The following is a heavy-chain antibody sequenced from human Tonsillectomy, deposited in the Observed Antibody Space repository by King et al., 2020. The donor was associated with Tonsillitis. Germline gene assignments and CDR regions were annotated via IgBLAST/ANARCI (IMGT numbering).Heavy chain of an antibody. CDR1: GGSVSSGSYY. J-gene: IGHJ6*02. CDR3: ARDHVITIFGGYYGMDV. V-gene: IGHV4-61*01. D-gene: IGHD3-3*01. Sequence: VQLQESGPGLVKPSETLSLTCTVSGGSVSSGSYYWSWIRQPPGKGLEWIGDIYYSGSTNYNPSLKSRVTISVDTSKNQFSLKLSSVTAADTAVYYCARDHVITIFGGYYGMDVWGQGTTVTVSS. CDR2: IYYSGST.